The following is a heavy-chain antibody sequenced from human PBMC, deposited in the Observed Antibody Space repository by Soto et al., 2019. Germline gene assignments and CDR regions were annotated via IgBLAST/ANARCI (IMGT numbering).Heavy chain of an antibody. J-gene: IGHJ4*02. D-gene: IGHD3-10*01. Sequence: GGSLRLSCAASGFTFSSYWMSWVRQAPGKGLEWVANIKQDGSEKYYVDSVKGRFTISRDNAKNSLYLQMNSLRAEDTAVYYCARSPPMVRGVIEFGYWGQGTLVTVSS. CDR1: GFTFSSYW. V-gene: IGHV3-7*05. CDR3: ARSPPMVRGVIEFGY. CDR2: IKQDGSEK.